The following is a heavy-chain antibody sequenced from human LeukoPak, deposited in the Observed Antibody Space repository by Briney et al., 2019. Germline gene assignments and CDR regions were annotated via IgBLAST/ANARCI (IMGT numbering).Heavy chain of an antibody. CDR3: ATGPRARNYYYYYMDV. J-gene: IGHJ6*03. Sequence: ASVKVPCKVSGYTLTELSMHWVRQAPGKGLEWMGGFDPEDGETIYAQKFQGRVTMTEDTSTDTAYMELSSLRSEDTAVYYCATGPRARNYYYYYMDVWGKGTTVTVSS. CDR2: FDPEDGET. CDR1: GYTLTELS. V-gene: IGHV1-24*01. D-gene: IGHD6-6*01.